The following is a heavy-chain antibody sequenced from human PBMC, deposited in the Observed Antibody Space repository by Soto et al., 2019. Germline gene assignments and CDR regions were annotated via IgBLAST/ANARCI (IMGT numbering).Heavy chain of an antibody. J-gene: IGHJ4*02. Sequence: PGGSQRLSCAASGFTFSSYGRHWVRQAPGKGLEWVAVISYDGSNRYYADSVKGRFTISRDNSKNTLYLQMNSLRAEDTAVYYCAGSWPLCSGGDCYGLGGFDYWGQGTLVTVSS. CDR2: ISYDGSNR. V-gene: IGHV3-30*03. CDR1: GFTFSSYG. CDR3: AGSWPLCSGGDCYGLGGFDY. D-gene: IGHD2-21*02.